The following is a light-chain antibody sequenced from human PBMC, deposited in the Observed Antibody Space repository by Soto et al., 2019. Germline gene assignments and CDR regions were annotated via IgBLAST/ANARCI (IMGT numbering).Light chain of an antibody. CDR1: HDIRNP. Sequence: IQMTQSPSSLSASIGDRVTITCQASHDIRNPLNWYQQTPGKPPKLLISDASNLELGVPSKFSGTGFGTDFSFTIINLQPEDIATYYCQQYDNLPLTFGGGTKVEIK. J-gene: IGKJ4*01. CDR3: QQYDNLPLT. CDR2: DAS. V-gene: IGKV1-33*01.